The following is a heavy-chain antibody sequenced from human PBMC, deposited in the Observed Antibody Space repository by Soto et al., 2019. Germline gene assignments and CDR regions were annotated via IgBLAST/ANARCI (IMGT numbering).Heavy chain of an antibody. CDR2: INANNGDT. V-gene: IGHV1-18*04. Sequence: ASVKVSCKASGYIFTDYYMHWVRQAPGQELGWLGWINANNGDTNYTQKLQGRVTMTTDTSTNTVYMELRSLGSDDTAVYYCARGGYYDNVWGKLSDYGLDVWGQGTTVTVSS. D-gene: IGHD3-16*01. CDR1: GYIFTDYY. CDR3: ARGGYYDNVWGKLSDYGLDV. J-gene: IGHJ6*02.